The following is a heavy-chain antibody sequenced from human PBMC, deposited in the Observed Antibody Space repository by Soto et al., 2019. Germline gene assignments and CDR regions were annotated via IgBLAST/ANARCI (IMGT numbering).Heavy chain of an antibody. CDR1: GESISSSSYY. Sequence: SETLSLTCIVSGESISSSSYYWGWIRQPPGKGLEWIGSIYYSWPTDYNPSFKSRVTISIDTSKNQFSLKLSSVTATDTAVYYCARQRTTVVTQAYFDHWGQGAMVTVSS. CDR3: ARQRTTVVTQAYFDH. D-gene: IGHD2-21*02. J-gene: IGHJ4*02. V-gene: IGHV4-39*01. CDR2: IYYSWPT.